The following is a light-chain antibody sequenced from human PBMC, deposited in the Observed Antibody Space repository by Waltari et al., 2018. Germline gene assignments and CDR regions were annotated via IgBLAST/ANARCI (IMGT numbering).Light chain of an antibody. V-gene: IGLV2-11*01. CDR1: SRDVGGYNY. CDR3: CSYVGSYTNV. J-gene: IGLJ1*01. CDR2: DGM. Sequence: QSALTQPRSVSGSPGQSVTISCTGTSRDVGGYNYVSWYQQHPGKAPKLMIYDGMKRPSGVPDRFSGSKSGNTASLTISGLQAEDEADYYCCSYVGSYTNVFGTGTKVTVL.